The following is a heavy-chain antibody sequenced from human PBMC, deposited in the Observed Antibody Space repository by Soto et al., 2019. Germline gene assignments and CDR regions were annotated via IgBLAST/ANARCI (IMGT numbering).Heavy chain of an antibody. CDR1: GGSISSYY. Sequence: LSLTCTVSGGSISSYYWSWIRQPAGKGLEWIGRIYTSGSTNYNPSLKSRVTMSVDTSKNQFSLKLSSVTAADTAVYYCARDGLWLRYYYYGMDVWGQRTTVTVSS. CDR2: IYTSGST. J-gene: IGHJ6*02. V-gene: IGHV4-4*07. CDR3: ARDGLWLRYYYYGMDV. D-gene: IGHD5-18*01.